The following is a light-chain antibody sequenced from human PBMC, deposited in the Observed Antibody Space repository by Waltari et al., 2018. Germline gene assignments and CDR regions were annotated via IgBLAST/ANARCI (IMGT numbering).Light chain of an antibody. V-gene: IGLV2-14*03. CDR2: DVS. CDR1: SSDIGGFSY. Sequence: QFALTQPASVSGSPGQSLTSSCTGTSSDIGGFSYVSWYQQHPGKAPKHMIYDVSNRPSGVSKRFSGSKSGTTASLTISGLQTEDEADYYCSSYVSGGTLVFGGGTKLTVL. J-gene: IGLJ2*01. CDR3: SSYVSGGTLV.